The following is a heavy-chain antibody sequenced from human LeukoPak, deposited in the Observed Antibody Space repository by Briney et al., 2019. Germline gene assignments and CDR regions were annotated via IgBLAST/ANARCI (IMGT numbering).Heavy chain of an antibody. CDR3: ATRVYGDYLYYYYMDV. Sequence: GASVKVSCKVSGYTLTELSMHWVRQAPGKGLEWMGGFDPEDGETIYAQKFQGRVTMTEDTSTDTAYMELSSLRSKDTAVYYCATRVYGDYLYYYYMDVWGKGTTVTVPS. V-gene: IGHV1-24*01. CDR2: FDPEDGET. D-gene: IGHD4-17*01. J-gene: IGHJ6*03. CDR1: GYTLTELS.